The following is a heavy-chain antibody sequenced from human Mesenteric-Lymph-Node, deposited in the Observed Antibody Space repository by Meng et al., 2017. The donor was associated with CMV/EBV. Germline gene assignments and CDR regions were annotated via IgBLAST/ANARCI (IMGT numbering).Heavy chain of an antibody. CDR3: ARADYSSGWSDYYYGMDV. CDR1: GGSISSYY. D-gene: IGHD6-19*01. CDR2: IYYSGST. J-gene: IGHJ6*02. V-gene: IGHV4-59*01. Sequence: SETLSLTCTVFGGSISSYYWSWIRQPPGKGLEWIGYIYYSGSTNYNPSLKSRVTISVDTSKNQFSLKLSSVTAADTAVYYCARADYSSGWSDYYYGMDVWGQGTTVTVSS.